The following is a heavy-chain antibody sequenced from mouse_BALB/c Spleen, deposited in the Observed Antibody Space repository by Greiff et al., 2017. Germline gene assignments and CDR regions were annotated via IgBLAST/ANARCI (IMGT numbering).Heavy chain of an antibody. CDR3: ARNCPRYGGNAMDY. Sequence: QVQLKESGPGLVAPSQSLSITCTVSGFSLTGYGVHWVRQSPGKGLEWLGVIWSGGSTDYNAAFISRLSISKDNSKSQVFFKMNSLQANDTAIYYCARNCPRYGGNAMDYWGQGTSVTVSS. D-gene: IGHD1-1*02. CDR2: IWSGGST. V-gene: IGHV2-2*02. J-gene: IGHJ4*01. CDR1: GFSLTGYG.